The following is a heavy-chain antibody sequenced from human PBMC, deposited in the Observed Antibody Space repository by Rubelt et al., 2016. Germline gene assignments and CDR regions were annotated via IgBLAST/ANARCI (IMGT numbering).Heavy chain of an antibody. Sequence: QVQLVQSGAEVKKPGSSVKVSCKASGGTFSSYAISWVRQAPGQGLEWMGGIIPIFGTANYAQKFQGRVTITADKSTSTAYMELSSLRSEDTAVYYCAMTMTTVITRWYFDLWGRGTLVTVSS. CDR1: GGTFSSYA. CDR3: AMTMTTVITRWYFDL. J-gene: IGHJ2*01. CDR2: IIPIFGTA. V-gene: IGHV1-69*06. D-gene: IGHD4-23*01.